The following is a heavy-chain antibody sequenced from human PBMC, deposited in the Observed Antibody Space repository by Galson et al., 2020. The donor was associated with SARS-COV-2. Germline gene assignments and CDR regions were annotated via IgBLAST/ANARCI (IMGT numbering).Heavy chain of an antibody. Sequence: KIGESLKISCKGSGYSFTSYWIGWVRQMPGKGLEWMGIIYPGDSDTRYSPSFQGQVTISADKSISTAYLQWSSLKASDTAMYYCASRYYYDSSGYYYSDAFDIWGQGVLVTVSS. CDR2: IYPGDSDT. D-gene: IGHD3-22*01. CDR3: ASRYYYDSSGYYYSDAFDI. J-gene: IGHJ3*02. CDR1: GYSFTSYW. V-gene: IGHV5-51*01.